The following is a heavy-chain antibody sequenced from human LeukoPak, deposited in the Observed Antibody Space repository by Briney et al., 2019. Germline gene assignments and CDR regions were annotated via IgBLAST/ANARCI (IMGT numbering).Heavy chain of an antibody. D-gene: IGHD3-16*01. CDR3: ARDRYYVPDY. CDR1: GFTFNSYG. CDR2: IRFDGSNN. Sequence: GGSLRLSCAASGFTFNSYGIHWVRQAPGKGLEWVAFIRFDGSNNYYADSAKGRFSISRDNSKNTLFLQMNSLRADDTAVYYCARDRYYVPDYWGQGTLVTVSS. V-gene: IGHV3-30*02. J-gene: IGHJ4*02.